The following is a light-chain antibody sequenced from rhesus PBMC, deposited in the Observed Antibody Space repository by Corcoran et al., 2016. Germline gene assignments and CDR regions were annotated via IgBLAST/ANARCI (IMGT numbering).Light chain of an antibody. Sequence: DIQMPQSPSSLSASVGDRVTITCRASENVNNYLNWYQQKPGKAPKLLIYKASTLQSGVPSRLSGSGSGTYYTFTISSLQPEDVATYYCQHGYGTLFTFGSGTKLDIK. V-gene: IGKV1-74*01. CDR3: QHGYGTLFT. CDR1: ENVNNY. CDR2: KAS. J-gene: IGKJ3*01.